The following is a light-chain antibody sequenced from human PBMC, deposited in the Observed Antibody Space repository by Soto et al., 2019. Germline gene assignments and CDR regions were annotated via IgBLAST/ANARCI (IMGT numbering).Light chain of an antibody. CDR1: SSDVGGYSY. CDR2: DVS. Sequence: QSAPTQPAPVSESPGQSIALSCTGNSSDVGGYSYVSWYQQQPGKAPKLVISDVSNRPSGVSDRFSGSKSGNTASLTISGLQTEDEADYYCASYTTSSTYVFGTGTKVTVL. J-gene: IGLJ1*01. V-gene: IGLV2-14*01. CDR3: ASYTTSSTYV.